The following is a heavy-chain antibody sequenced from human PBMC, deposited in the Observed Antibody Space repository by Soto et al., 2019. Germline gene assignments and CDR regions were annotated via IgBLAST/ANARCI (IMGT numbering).Heavy chain of an antibody. Sequence: EVQLVESGGGLVQPGGSLRLSCAASGFTFSSYWMSWVRQAPGKGLEWVANIKQDGSEKYYVDSVKGRFTISRDNAKNSLYLQMNSLRAEDTAVYYCARGGYDSSGYYIPFDYWGQGTLVTVSS. CDR3: ARGGYDSSGYYIPFDY. J-gene: IGHJ4*02. D-gene: IGHD3-22*01. CDR2: IKQDGSEK. CDR1: GFTFSSYW. V-gene: IGHV3-7*04.